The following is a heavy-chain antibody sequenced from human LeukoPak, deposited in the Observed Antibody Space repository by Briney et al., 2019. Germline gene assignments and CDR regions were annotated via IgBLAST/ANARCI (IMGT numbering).Heavy chain of an antibody. CDR3: ARGRVEMATIPAVGYYYYMDV. CDR1: GFTFSNYW. CDR2: IKQDGSEK. D-gene: IGHD5-24*01. V-gene: IGHV3-7*01. Sequence: GGSLRLSCAASGFTFSNYWMSWVRQAPGKGLEWVVNIKQDGSEKYYVDSGKGRFTISRDNGKNSLYLQMNSLRAEDTAVYYCARGRVEMATIPAVGYYYYMDVWGKGTTVTVSS. J-gene: IGHJ6*03.